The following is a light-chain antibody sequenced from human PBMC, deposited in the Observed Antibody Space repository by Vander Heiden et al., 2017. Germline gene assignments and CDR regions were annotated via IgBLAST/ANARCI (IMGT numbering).Light chain of an antibody. CDR2: EVS. J-gene: IGLJ2*01. Sequence: QSALTQPASVSGSPGQPITIPCTGTSSDVGAYNYVSWYQQHPGKVHKLMIYEVSERPSGVANRFSGSKSGNTASLTISGLQAGDEGDYYCRSPTTNFTLLFGGGTKLTIL. V-gene: IGLV2-14*01. CDR3: RSPTTNFTLL. CDR1: SSDVGAYNY.